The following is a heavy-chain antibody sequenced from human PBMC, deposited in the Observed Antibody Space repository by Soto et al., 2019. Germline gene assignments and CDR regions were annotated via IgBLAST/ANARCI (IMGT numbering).Heavy chain of an antibody. D-gene: IGHD3-10*01. CDR3: ARAWIYYGSGSYYKSSGYYFDY. CDR2: TYYRSKWYN. CDR1: GDSVSSNSAA. Sequence: SQTLSLTCAISGDSVSSNSAAWNWIRQSPSRGLEWLGRTYYRSKWYNDYAVSVKSRITINPDTSKNQFSLQLNSVTPEDTAVYYCARAWIYYGSGSYYKSSGYYFDYWGQGTLVTVSS. J-gene: IGHJ4*02. V-gene: IGHV6-1*01.